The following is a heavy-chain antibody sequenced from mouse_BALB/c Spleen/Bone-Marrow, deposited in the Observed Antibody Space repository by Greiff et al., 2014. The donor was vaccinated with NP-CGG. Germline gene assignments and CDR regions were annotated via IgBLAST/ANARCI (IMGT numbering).Heavy chain of an antibody. Sequence: DLGKPGASVKLSCKASGYTFTRYWVKWIKKRPGQGLEWIGRIAPGSGSTYYNEMFKGKATLTVDTSSSTAYIQLSSLSSEDSAVYFCARGDDYDPFAYWGQGTLVTVSA. CDR3: ARGDDYDPFAY. V-gene: IGHV1S41*01. CDR2: IAPGSGST. J-gene: IGHJ3*01. CDR1: GYTFTRYW. D-gene: IGHD2-4*01.